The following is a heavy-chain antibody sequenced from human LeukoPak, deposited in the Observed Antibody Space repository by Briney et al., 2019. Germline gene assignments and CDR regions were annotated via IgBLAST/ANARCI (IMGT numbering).Heavy chain of an antibody. CDR2: IYYSGST. Sequence: SETLSLTCSVSGYSISSGYYWGWIRQPPGKGLEWIGSIYYSGSTYYNPSLKSRVTISVDTSKNQFSLKLSSVTAADTAVYYCAPVRAVTAQVDYWGQGTLVTVSS. D-gene: IGHD1-14*01. V-gene: IGHV4-38-2*02. CDR1: GYSISSGYY. CDR3: APVRAVTAQVDY. J-gene: IGHJ4*02.